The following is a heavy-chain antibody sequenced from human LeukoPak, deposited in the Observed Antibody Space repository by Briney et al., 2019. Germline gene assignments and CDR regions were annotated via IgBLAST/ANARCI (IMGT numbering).Heavy chain of an antibody. V-gene: IGHV4-30-4*01. CDR3: ARTGGRYYDFWSGYYPYYFDY. CDR2: IYYSGGT. CDR1: GDSISDGDYY. Sequence: PSQTLSLTCTVSGDSISDGDYYWSWIRQPPGKGLEWLGYIYYSGGTYYNPSLKSRLTISVDTSRNQFSLKLSSVTAADTAVYYCARTGGRYYDFWSGYYPYYFDYWGQGTLVTVSS. D-gene: IGHD3-3*01. J-gene: IGHJ4*02.